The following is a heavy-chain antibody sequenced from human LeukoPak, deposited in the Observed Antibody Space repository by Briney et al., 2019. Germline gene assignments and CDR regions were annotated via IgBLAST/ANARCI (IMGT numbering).Heavy chain of an antibody. J-gene: IGHJ4*02. Sequence: ASVKVSCKASGYTFTGYYMHWVRQAPGQGLEWMGWINPNSGGTNYAQKFQGRVTMTRDTSTSTAYMELSRLRSDDTAVYYCARDGISRSDFWSGFIRENYFDYWGQGTLVTVSS. CDR2: INPNSGGT. CDR3: ARDGISRSDFWSGFIRENYFDY. CDR1: GYTFTGYY. V-gene: IGHV1-2*02. D-gene: IGHD3-3*01.